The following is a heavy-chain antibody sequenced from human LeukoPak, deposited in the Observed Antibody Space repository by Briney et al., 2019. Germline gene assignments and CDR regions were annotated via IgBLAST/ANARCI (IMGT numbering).Heavy chain of an antibody. J-gene: IGHJ3*02. CDR1: GFTFSSYW. CDR3: AKDFYTMIHAFDI. Sequence: GGCLRLSCAASGFTFSSYWMSWVRQAPGKGLEWVANIKQDGSEKYYVDSVKGRFTISRDNSKNTLYLQMNSLRAEDTAVYYCAKDFYTMIHAFDIWGQGTMVTVSS. D-gene: IGHD3-22*01. V-gene: IGHV3-7*03. CDR2: IKQDGSEK.